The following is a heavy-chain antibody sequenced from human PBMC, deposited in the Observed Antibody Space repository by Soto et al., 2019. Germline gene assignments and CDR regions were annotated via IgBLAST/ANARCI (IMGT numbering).Heavy chain of an antibody. CDR1: GFNVGDYE. CDR3: ARGRYALGV. Sequence: PGGSLRLSCAASGFNVGDYEMNWVRQAPRKGLEWISMIISGGTVFYYADSVRGRFAISRDDTENSLHLQMNSLRVEDTAMYYCARGRYALGVWGQGTTVTVSS. J-gene: IGHJ6*02. V-gene: IGHV3-48*03. CDR2: IISGGTVF. D-gene: IGHD3-9*01.